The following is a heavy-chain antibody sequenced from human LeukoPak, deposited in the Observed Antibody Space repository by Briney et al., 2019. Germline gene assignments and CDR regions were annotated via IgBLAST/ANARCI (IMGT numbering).Heavy chain of an antibody. CDR3: ARGNTNFEY. Sequence: GESLKISCKASGHSFSSYWIDWVRQMPGKGLEWMGFIYPGDSDTRYSPSFQGQVTILVDKSIGTAYLQWSSLKASDTAMYYCARGNTNFEYWGQGTLVTVSS. CDR1: GHSFSSYW. J-gene: IGHJ4*02. CDR2: IYPGDSDT. D-gene: IGHD2-8*01. V-gene: IGHV5-51*01.